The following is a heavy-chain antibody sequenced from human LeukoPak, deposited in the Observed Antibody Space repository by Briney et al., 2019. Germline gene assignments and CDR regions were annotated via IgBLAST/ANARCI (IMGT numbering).Heavy chain of an antibody. CDR2: VIPIFGTT. CDR3: ARELYTAMVSWGAFDI. D-gene: IGHD5-18*01. J-gene: IGHJ3*02. V-gene: IGHV1-69*05. CDR1: GGTFSSYA. Sequence: SVKVSCKASGGTFSSYAISWVRQPPGQGLEWMGRVIPIFGTTNYAQKFQGRVTITTDESTSTAYMELSSLRSEDTAVYYCARELYTAMVSWGAFDIWGQGTMVTVSS.